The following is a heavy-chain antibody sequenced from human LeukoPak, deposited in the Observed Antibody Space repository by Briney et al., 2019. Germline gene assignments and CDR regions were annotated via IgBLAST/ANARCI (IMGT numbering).Heavy chain of an antibody. CDR2: ISSSSSYI. D-gene: IGHD3-10*01. J-gene: IGHJ4*02. CDR3: AREITLRGVLDY. Sequence: GGSLRLSCAASGFTFRSYSMNWVRQAPGKGLEWASSISSSSSYIHYADSVKGRFTISRDNAKNSLYLQMNSLRAEDTAVYYCAREITLRGVLDYWGQGTLVTVSS. CDR1: GFTFRSYS. V-gene: IGHV3-21*01.